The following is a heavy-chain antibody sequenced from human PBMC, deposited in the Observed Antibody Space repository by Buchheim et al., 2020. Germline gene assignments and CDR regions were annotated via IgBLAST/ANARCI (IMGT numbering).Heavy chain of an antibody. CDR1: GYTFSSYA. V-gene: IGHV1-3*01. CDR2: INGDNGNT. J-gene: IGHJ4*02. CDR3: ARDPAARPLYYFDY. Sequence: QVYLVQSGAEVKKPGASVKVSCKASGYTFSSYAMHWVRQAPGQRLEWMGSINGDNGNTKYSQNFQGRLTITRDTSASTAYMELSSLESEDTALYYCARDPAARPLYYFDYWGQGTL. D-gene: IGHD6-6*01.